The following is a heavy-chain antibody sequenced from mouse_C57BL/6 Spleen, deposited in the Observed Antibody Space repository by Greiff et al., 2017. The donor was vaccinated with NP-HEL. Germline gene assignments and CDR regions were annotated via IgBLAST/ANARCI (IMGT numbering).Heavy chain of an antibody. Sequence: QVQLQQSGAELARPGASVKLSCKASGYTFTSYGISWVKQRTEQGLEWIGEIYPRSGNTYYNEKFKGKATLTADKSSSTAYMELRSLTSEDSAVYFCARNYSAWFAYWGQGTLVTVSA. CDR3: ARNYSAWFAY. D-gene: IGHD2-1*01. J-gene: IGHJ3*01. CDR1: GYTFTSYG. CDR2: IYPRSGNT. V-gene: IGHV1-81*01.